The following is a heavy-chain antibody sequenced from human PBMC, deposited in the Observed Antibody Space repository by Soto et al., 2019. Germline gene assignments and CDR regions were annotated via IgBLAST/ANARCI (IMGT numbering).Heavy chain of an antibody. J-gene: IGHJ4*02. Sequence: PSETLSLTCAVSGYSISSGYYWGWIRQPPGKGLEWIGSIYHSGSTYYNPSLKSRVTISVDTSKNQFSLKLSSVTAADTAVYYCARDTPFGTYYYDSSGYYPDYWGQGTLVTVS. CDR1: GYSISSGYY. CDR3: ARDTPFGTYYYDSSGYYPDY. V-gene: IGHV4-38-2*02. D-gene: IGHD3-22*01. CDR2: IYHSGST.